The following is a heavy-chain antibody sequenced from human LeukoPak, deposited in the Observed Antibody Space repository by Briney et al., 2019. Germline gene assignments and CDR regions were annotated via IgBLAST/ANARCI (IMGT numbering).Heavy chain of an antibody. D-gene: IGHD1-1*01. CDR2: INRASSYI. CDR1: RFTFSSYN. V-gene: IGHV3-21*01. CDR3: ARETGLSRAFDF. J-gene: IGHJ3*01. Sequence: GGSLRLSCAVSRFTFSSYNMNWVRQPPGKGLDWVSSINRASSYIHYADSVKGRFTISRDNAENSLFLQMNSLRAEDTAVYYCARETGLSRAFDFWGRGTLVTVSS.